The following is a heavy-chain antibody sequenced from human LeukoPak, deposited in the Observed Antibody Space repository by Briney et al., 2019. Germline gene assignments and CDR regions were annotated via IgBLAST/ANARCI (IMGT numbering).Heavy chain of an antibody. D-gene: IGHD3-10*01. CDR1: GVTLSPYG. CDR3: AKEGTPQVSTWYDL. Sequence: RMSLRLSCAASGVTLSPYGMHWVRQAPGKGLEWVAVISYEGGTQHYADSVKGRFIISRDNPRNTLYLQMNILRTEDTAVYYCAKEGTPQVSTWYDLWGQVTMVIVSS. J-gene: IGHJ5*02. V-gene: IGHV3-30*18. CDR2: ISYEGGTQ.